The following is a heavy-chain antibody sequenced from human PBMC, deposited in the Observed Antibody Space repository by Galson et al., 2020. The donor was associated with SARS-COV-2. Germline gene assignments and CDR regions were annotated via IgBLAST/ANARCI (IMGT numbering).Heavy chain of an antibody. V-gene: IGHV3-7*01. CDR2: INPDGSEK. CDR1: GFIFSSHW. J-gene: IGHJ4*02. Sequence: GESLKISCVASGFIFSSHWMTWVRQTPGKGLDWVAIINPDGSEKQFGDSVKGRFTISRDNAKSSLFLQLNSLRGEDTAIYYCARVGWLQFDFDYGGQGNLVTVSS. D-gene: IGHD5-12*01. CDR3: ARVGWLQFDFDY.